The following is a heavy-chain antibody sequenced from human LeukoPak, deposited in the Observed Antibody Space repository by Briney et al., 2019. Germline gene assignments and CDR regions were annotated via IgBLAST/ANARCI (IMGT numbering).Heavy chain of an antibody. CDR1: GFTFSNYG. J-gene: IGHJ4*02. D-gene: IGHD2/OR15-2a*01. CDR3: AKETGPHFNDY. Sequence: PGGSLRLSCAASGFTFSNYGMHWVRQAPGKGLEWVAVISYDGSNKYYADSVKGRFTISRDNSNNTLYLQMNSLRAEDTAVYYCAKETGPHFNDYWGQGTLVTVSS. V-gene: IGHV3-33*05. CDR2: ISYDGSNK.